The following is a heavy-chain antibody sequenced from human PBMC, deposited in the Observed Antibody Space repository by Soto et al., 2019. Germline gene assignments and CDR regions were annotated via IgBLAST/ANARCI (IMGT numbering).Heavy chain of an antibody. CDR1: GFTFCGSA. J-gene: IGHJ6*02. CDR2: IRSKANSYAT. CDR3: TSPPGLRMDV. V-gene: IGHV3-73*02. Sequence: EVQLVESGGGLVQPGGSLKLSCAASGFTFCGSAMHWVRQASGKGLEWVGRIRSKANSYATAYAASVKGRFTISRDDSKNTAYLQMNSLKTEDTAVYYCTSPPGLRMDVWGQGTTVTVSS.